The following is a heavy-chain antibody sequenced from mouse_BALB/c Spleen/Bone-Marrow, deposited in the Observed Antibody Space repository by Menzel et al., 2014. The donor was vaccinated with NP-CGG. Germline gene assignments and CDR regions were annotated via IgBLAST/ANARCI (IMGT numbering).Heavy chain of an antibody. J-gene: IGHJ2*01. Sequence: VKLVESGAELVRPGASVKLSCKASGYSFTSYWVNWVKQRPGQGLEWIGVIHPSDSETRLNQKFKDKATLTVGKSSSTAYMQLSSPTSEDSAVYYCARGRGRRGDYFDYWGQGTTLTVSS. V-gene: IGHV1-69*02. CDR1: GYSFTSYW. CDR2: IHPSDSET. D-gene: IGHD2-12*01. CDR3: ARGRGRRGDYFDY.